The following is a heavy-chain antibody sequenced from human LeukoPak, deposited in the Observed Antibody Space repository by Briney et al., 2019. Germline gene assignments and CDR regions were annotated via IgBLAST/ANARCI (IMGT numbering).Heavy chain of an antibody. V-gene: IGHV3-48*03. J-gene: IGHJ4*02. CDR1: GFTFSSYE. Sequence: GGSLRLSCAASGFTFSSYETNWVRQAPGKGLEWVSYISSSGSTIYYADSVKGRFTISRDNAKNSLYLQMNSLRAEDTAVYYCARNYYDSSGYHDYGYWGQGTLVTVSS. CDR3: ARNYYDSSGYHDYGY. CDR2: ISSSGSTI. D-gene: IGHD3-22*01.